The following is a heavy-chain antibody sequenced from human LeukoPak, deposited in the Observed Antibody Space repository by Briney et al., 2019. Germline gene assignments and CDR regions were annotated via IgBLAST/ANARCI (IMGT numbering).Heavy chain of an antibody. J-gene: IGHJ3*02. CDR2: IIPIFGTA. CDR1: GGTFSSYA. D-gene: IGHD3-9*01. V-gene: IGHV1-69*06. CDR3: VRKILPGYDILTGYDPQAFDI. Sequence: SVKVSCKASGGTFSSYAISWVRQAPGQGLEWMGGIIPIFGTANYAQKFQGRVTITADKSTSTAYMELSSLRSEDTAVYYCVRKILPGYDILTGYDPQAFDIWGQGTMVTVSS.